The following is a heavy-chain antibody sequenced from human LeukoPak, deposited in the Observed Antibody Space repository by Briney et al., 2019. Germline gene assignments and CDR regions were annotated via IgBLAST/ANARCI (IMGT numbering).Heavy chain of an antibody. CDR3: VKDPSGRISLGVVVPAARIWSRYPRAFDI. CDR2: ISSSGSTI. D-gene: IGHD2-2*01. Sequence: PGGSRRLSCAASGFTFSSYSMNWVRQAPGKGLEWVSYISSSGSTIYYADSVKGRFTISRDNAKNSLYLQMNSLRAEDTAVYYCVKDPSGRISLGVVVPAARIWSRYPRAFDIWGQGTMVTVSS. J-gene: IGHJ3*02. CDR1: GFTFSSYS. V-gene: IGHV3-48*01.